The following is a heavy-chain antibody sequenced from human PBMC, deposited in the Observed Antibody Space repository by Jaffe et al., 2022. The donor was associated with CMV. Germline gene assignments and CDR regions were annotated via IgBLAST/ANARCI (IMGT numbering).Heavy chain of an antibody. D-gene: IGHD3-3*01. Sequence: QVQLVQSGAEVKKPGASVKVSCKASGYTFTSYGISWVRQAPGQGLEWMGWISAYNGNTNYAQKLQGRVTMTTDTSTSTAYMELRSLRSDDTAVYYCAREFLRAPEYYYYYGMDVWGQGTTVTVSS. CDR1: GYTFTSYG. CDR3: AREFLRAPEYYYYYGMDV. V-gene: IGHV1-18*01. J-gene: IGHJ6*02. CDR2: ISAYNGNT.